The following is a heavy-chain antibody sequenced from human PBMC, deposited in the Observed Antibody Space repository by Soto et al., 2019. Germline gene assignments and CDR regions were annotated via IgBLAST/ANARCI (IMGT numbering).Heavy chain of an antibody. Sequence: SETLSLTCTVSGGSIRSYCWTWIRQPPGEGLEWIGCICNSGTTNYNPSLKSRVAISIDSQKSQFSLQLSSVTVADTAFYYCAGVFSIVVSTRRLLAFCGQGTSVTVSS. J-gene: IGHJ6*02. D-gene: IGHD3-22*01. CDR2: ICNSGTT. V-gene: IGHV4-59*03. CDR1: GGSIRSYC. CDR3: AGVFSIVVSTRRLLAF.